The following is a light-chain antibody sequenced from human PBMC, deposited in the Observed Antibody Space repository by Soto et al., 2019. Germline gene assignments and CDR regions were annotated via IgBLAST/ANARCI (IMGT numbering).Light chain of an antibody. J-gene: IGKJ2*01. CDR3: QQRSHWPET. CDR1: QNVRGY. V-gene: IGKV3-11*01. CDR2: DAS. Sequence: DIVLTQSPATLSLSPGERATLSCRASQNVRGYLAWYQQKPGQAPRLLISDASYRATGTSARFSGSGSGTDFTLTISSLESEDFAIYYCQQRSHWPETFGQGTKLEIK.